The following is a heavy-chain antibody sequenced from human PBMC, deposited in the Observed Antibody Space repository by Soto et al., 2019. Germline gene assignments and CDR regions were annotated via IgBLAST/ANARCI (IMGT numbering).Heavy chain of an antibody. D-gene: IGHD4-17*01. V-gene: IGHV3-23*01. Sequence: GSLRLSCAATGFTFSSYAMSWVRQAPGKGLEWVSAISGSGGSTYYADSVKGRFTISRDNAKNTLYLQMNSLRAEDTAVYYCARHPLYGDYDYYYYGMDVWGQGTTVTVSS. CDR3: ARHPLYGDYDYYYYGMDV. CDR1: GFTFSSYA. CDR2: ISGSGGST. J-gene: IGHJ6*02.